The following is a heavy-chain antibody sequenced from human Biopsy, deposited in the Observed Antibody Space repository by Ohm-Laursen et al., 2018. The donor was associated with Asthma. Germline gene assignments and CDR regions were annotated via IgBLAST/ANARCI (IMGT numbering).Heavy chain of an antibody. CDR1: GGTLSNFA. V-gene: IGHV1-69*01. D-gene: IGHD6-19*01. CDR2: IMTVFGTT. CDR3: ARCQVGYSSGWSLLLKKIYYSGMDV. J-gene: IGHJ6*02. Sequence: SSVKVSCKAPGGTLSNFAISWVRQAPGQGLEWLGGIMTVFGTTNYAQKFQGRVTITADESTSTAYMEVTSLGSEDTAIYYCARCQVGYSSGWSLLLKKIYYSGMDVWGQGTAVTVSS.